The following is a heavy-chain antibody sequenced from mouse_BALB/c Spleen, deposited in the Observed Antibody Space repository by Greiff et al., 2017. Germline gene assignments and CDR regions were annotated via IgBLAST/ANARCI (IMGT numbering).Heavy chain of an antibody. CDR3: ARGDDYDGAWFAY. D-gene: IGHD2-4*01. CDR1: GYTFTSYW. CDR2: INPSTGYT. V-gene: IGHV1-7*01. J-gene: IGHJ3*01. Sequence: VQLQESGAELAKPGASVKMSCKASGYTFTSYWMHWVKQRPGQGLEWIGYINPSTGYTEYNQKFKDKATLTADKSSSTAYMQLSSLTSEDSAVYYCARGDDYDGAWFAYWGQGTLDTVSA.